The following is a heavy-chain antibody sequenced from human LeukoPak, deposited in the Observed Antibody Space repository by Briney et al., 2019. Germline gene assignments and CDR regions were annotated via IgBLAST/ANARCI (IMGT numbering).Heavy chain of an antibody. CDR1: GYTFRSYA. D-gene: IGHD1-7*01. V-gene: IGHV1-8*01. CDR3: ARGLLGPGTRTDY. J-gene: IGHJ4*02. Sequence: ASVKVSCKASGYTFRSYAIHWVRQAAGQGLEWMGWMNANSGNTGYAQNFKGRVTMTKNTSMNTAYLDLRSLRPDDTAVYYCARGLLGPGTRTDYWGQGAQVTVSS. CDR2: MNANSGNT.